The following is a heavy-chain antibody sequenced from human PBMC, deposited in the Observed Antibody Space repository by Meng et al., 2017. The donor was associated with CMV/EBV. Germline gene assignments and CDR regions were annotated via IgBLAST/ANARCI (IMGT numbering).Heavy chain of an antibody. CDR3: ARGSTVTTLGPKHYYYYYGMDV. V-gene: IGHV1-69*05. J-gene: IGHJ6*02. Sequence: YAISWVRQAPGQGLEWMGGIIPIFGTANYAQKFQGRVTITTDESTSTAYMELSSLRSEDTAVYYCARGSTVTTLGPKHYYYYYGMDVWGQGTMVTVSS. D-gene: IGHD4-11*01. CDR2: IIPIFGTA. CDR1: YA.